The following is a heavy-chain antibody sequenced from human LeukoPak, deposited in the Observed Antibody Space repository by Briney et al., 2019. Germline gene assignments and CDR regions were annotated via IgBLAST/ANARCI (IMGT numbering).Heavy chain of an antibody. CDR3: ARDSPYDSSGYDY. D-gene: IGHD3-22*01. V-gene: IGHV1-69*05. Sequence: SVTVSCKASGGTFSSYAISWVRQAPGQGLEWMGRIIPIFGTANYAQKFQGRVTITTDESTSTAYMELSSLRSEDTAVYYCARDSPYDSSGYDYWGQGTLVTVSS. CDR1: GGTFSSYA. CDR2: IIPIFGTA. J-gene: IGHJ4*02.